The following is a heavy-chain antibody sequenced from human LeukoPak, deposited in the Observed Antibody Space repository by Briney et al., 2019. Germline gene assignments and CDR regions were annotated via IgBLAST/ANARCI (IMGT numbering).Heavy chain of an antibody. D-gene: IGHD3-22*01. CDR3: TRPRYYDSSGYWSPGFDY. CDR2: INGGNGNT. Sequence: GASVKVSCKASGYTFTSYTMHWVRQAPGQRLEWMGWINGGNGNTKYSQKFQGRVTITRDTSASTAYMELSSLRSEDTAMYYCTRPRYYDSSGYWSPGFDYWGQGTLVTVSS. J-gene: IGHJ4*02. V-gene: IGHV1-3*01. CDR1: GYTFTSYT.